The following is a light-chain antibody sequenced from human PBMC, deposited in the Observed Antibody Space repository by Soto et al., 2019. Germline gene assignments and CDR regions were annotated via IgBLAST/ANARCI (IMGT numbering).Light chain of an antibody. J-gene: IGKJ1*01. CDR2: GAS. V-gene: IGKV3-15*01. Sequence: EIVMTQSPATLSVSPGERATLSCRASQSVSSNLAWYQQKPGQAPRLLIYGASTRATGIPARFSGSGSGTEFPLTISTLQSEVFAVYYCKQYNNGPRFAKGTKV. CDR1: QSVSSN. CDR3: KQYNNGPR.